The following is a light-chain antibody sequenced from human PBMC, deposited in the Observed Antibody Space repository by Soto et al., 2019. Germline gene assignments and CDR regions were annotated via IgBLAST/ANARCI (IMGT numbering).Light chain of an antibody. Sequence: DIEMTQSPSSLSASVGDRVTITCRASQNISRYLNWYQQKPGKAPKLLIYDASSLESGVPSRFRGGASGTDFTLTISSLQLEDFATYYCHQRSNTPLTFGQGTQLDIK. CDR2: DAS. J-gene: IGKJ5*01. V-gene: IGKV1-39*01. CDR3: HQRSNTPLT. CDR1: QNISRY.